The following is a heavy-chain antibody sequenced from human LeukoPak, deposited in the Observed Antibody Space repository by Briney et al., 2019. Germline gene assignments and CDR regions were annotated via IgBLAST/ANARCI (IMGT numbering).Heavy chain of an antibody. V-gene: IGHV4-34*01. CDR2: INHSGST. CDR1: GGSFSGYY. CDR3: ARGRYATIFGVVTEYYFDY. J-gene: IGHJ4*02. D-gene: IGHD3-3*01. Sequence: SETLSLTCAVYGGSFSGYYWSWIRQPPGKGLEWIGEINHSGSTNYNPSLKSRVTISVDTSKNQFSLKLSSVTAADTAVYYCARGRYATIFGVVTEYYFDYWGQGTLVTVSS.